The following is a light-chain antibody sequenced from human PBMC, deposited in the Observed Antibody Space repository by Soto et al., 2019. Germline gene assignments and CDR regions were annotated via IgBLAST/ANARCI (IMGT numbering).Light chain of an antibody. CDR2: EVS. V-gene: IGLV2-14*01. J-gene: IGLJ2*01. CDR1: SSDVGNYNY. CDR3: NSYTTSTTLV. Sequence: QSVLTQPASVSGSPGQSITISCTGTSSDVGNYNYVSWYQQHPGKAPKLIIYEVSNRPSGVSDRFSASKSGNTASLTISGLQAEDEADYYCNSYTTSTTLVFGGGTQLTVL.